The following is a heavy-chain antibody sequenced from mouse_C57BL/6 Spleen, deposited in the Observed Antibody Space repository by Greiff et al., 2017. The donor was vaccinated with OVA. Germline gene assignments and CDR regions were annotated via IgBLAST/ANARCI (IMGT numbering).Heavy chain of an antibody. CDR3: ARFGTTVVARGYWYFDV. D-gene: IGHD1-1*01. Sequence: EVQLQQSGPELVKPGASVKISCKASGYTFTDYYMNWVKQSHGKSLEWIGDINPNNGGTSYNQKFKGKATLTVDKSSSTAYMELRSLTSEDSAVYYCARFGTTVVARGYWYFDVWGTGTTVTVSS. V-gene: IGHV1-26*01. CDR2: INPNNGGT. J-gene: IGHJ1*03. CDR1: GYTFTDYY.